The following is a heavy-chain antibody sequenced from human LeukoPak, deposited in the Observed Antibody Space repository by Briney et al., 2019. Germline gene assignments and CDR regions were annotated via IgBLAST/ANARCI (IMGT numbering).Heavy chain of an antibody. CDR1: GFTFSSYA. V-gene: IGHV3-23*01. D-gene: IGHD2-2*01. J-gene: IGHJ4*02. CDR2: ISGDGGST. CDR3: AIPTGVVVPGPDS. Sequence: GRSLRLSCAASGFTFSSYAMSWVRQAPGKGLEWLSAISGDGGSTYHADSVRGRFTISRDSSRNTLYLQMNSLRADDTAVYYCAIPTGVVVPGPDSWGQGTLVTVSS.